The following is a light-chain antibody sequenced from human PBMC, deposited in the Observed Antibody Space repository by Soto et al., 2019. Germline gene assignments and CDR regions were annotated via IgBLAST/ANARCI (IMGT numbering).Light chain of an antibody. CDR3: QQYGSSLWT. V-gene: IGKV3-20*01. J-gene: IGKJ1*01. Sequence: EIVLTQSPGTLSLSPGERATLSCRASQSVSNSYLAWYQQKPGQAPRLLIYGASSRATGIPDRFSGGGSGTDFTLTISRLEPEAFAVYYCQQYGSSLWTFGQGTKVEIK. CDR1: QSVSNSY. CDR2: GAS.